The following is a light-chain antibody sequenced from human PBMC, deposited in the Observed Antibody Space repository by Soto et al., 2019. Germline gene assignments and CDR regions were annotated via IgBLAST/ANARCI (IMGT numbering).Light chain of an antibody. J-gene: IGLJ1*01. CDR3: SSYAGSSNYV. CDR2: EVS. Sequence: QSVLTQPPSASGSPGQSVTISCTGTSSDIGAYNYVSWYQQHPGKAPKLIIYEVSQRPSGVPDRFSGSTSGNTASLTVSGLQAEDEAEYYCSSYAGSSNYVFGTGTKVTVL. CDR1: SSDIGAYNY. V-gene: IGLV2-8*01.